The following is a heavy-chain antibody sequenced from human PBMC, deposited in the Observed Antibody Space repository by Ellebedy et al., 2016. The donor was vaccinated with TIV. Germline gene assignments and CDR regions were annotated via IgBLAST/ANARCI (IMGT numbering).Heavy chain of an antibody. D-gene: IGHD4-11*01. J-gene: IGHJ3*02. Sequence: AASVKVSCKASGGTFSTYAIGWVRQAPGQGLEWMGGILPIFGTANSAQKFQGRVTITADESTSTAYMEMSSLTSEDTAVYYCARRDYGNYVALDIWGQGTMVTVSS. CDR1: GGTFSTYA. V-gene: IGHV1-69*13. CDR3: ARRDYGNYVALDI. CDR2: ILPIFGTA.